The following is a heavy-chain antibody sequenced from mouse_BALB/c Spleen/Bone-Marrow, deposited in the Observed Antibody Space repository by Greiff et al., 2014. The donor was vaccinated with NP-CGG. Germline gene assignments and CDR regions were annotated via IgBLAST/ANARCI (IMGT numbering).Heavy chain of an antibody. D-gene: IGHD1-1*01. CDR3: AADYYGSSQFAY. CDR1: GFNIKDTY. J-gene: IGHJ3*01. Sequence: EVQLQESGAELVKPGASVKLSCTASGFNIKDTYMHWVKQRPEQGLERIGRIDPANGNTKYDPKFQGKATITADTSSNAAYLQRSSLTSEDTAVYYCAADYYGSSQFAYWGQGTLVTVSA. V-gene: IGHV14-3*02. CDR2: IDPANGNT.